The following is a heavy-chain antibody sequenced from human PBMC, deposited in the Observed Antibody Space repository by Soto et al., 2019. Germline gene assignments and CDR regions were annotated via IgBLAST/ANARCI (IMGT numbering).Heavy chain of an antibody. CDR3: ARGAEILVAPAATTAYYYGWDV. CDR1: GGTFSICA. CDR2: IIPIFGPA. Sequence: SVQVSCKASGGTFSICALSWVRQPRAQGLEGLGGIIPIFGPANYAQKFQGGVTIRAEESTTASYMELSGLRSDDTPVCYCARGAEILVAPAATTAYYYGWDVWGQGTTGTVSS. D-gene: IGHD2-2*01. J-gene: IGHJ6*01. V-gene: IGHV1-69*13.